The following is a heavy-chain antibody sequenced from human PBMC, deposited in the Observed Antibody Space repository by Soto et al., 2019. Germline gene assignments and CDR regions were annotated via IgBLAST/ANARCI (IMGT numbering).Heavy chain of an antibody. CDR3: ATEWGNRPVAGSEAFDI. CDR1: GGSFSSSA. CDR2: IVPMYDTP. D-gene: IGHD6-19*01. J-gene: IGHJ3*02. V-gene: IGHV1-69*01. Sequence: QVQLVQSGAEVKKTGSSVKVSCKASGGSFSSSAISWVRQAPGRGLEWVGGIVPMYDTPNYAQNFQDRVTITGEESKSTDYMELRRLTSEDKAVYFCATEWGNRPVAGSEAFDIWGQGTVVTVSS.